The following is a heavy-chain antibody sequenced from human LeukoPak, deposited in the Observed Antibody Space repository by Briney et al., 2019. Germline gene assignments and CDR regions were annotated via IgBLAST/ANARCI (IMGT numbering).Heavy chain of an antibody. CDR2: ISYDGSNK. J-gene: IGHJ4*02. D-gene: IGHD5-12*01. V-gene: IGHV3-30-3*01. Sequence: QPGGSLRLSCAASGFTFSSYAMHWVRQAPGKGLEWVAVISYDGSNKYYADSVKGRFTISRDNSKNTLYLQMNSLRAEDTAVYYCAKAQYSGYDFGSLYWGQGTLVTVSS. CDR3: AKAQYSGYDFGSLY. CDR1: GFTFSSYA.